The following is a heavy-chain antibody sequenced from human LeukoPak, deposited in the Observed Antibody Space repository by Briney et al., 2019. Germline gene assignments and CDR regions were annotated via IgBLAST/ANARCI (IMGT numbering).Heavy chain of an antibody. CDR2: ISGSGGST. V-gene: IGHV3-23*01. J-gene: IGHJ4*02. CDR3: AKDTDYGDYAHLGY. Sequence: PGGPLRLSCAASGFTFSSYAMSWVRQAPGKGLEWVSAISGSGGSTYYADSVKGRFTISRDNSKNTLYLQMNSLRAEDTAVYYCAKDTDYGDYAHLGYWGQGTLVTVSS. D-gene: IGHD4-17*01. CDR1: GFTFSSYA.